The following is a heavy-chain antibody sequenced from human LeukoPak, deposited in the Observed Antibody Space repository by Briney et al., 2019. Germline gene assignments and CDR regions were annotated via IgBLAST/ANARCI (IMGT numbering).Heavy chain of an antibody. CDR2: INSDGSST. V-gene: IGHV3-74*01. Sequence: GGSLRLSCAASGFTFSSYWMHWVRQAPGKGLVWVSRINSDGSSTSYADSVKGRFTISRDNAKNTLYLQMNSLRGEDTAVYYCAKDRGGSYGGPVDSWGQGTLVTVSS. CDR3: AKDRGGSYGGPVDS. CDR1: GFTFSSYW. J-gene: IGHJ4*02. D-gene: IGHD1-26*01.